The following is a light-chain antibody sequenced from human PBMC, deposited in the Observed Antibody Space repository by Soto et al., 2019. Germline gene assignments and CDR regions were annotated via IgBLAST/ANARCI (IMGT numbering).Light chain of an antibody. CDR3: QQRTNWPA. V-gene: IGKV3-11*01. Sequence: EIVLTQSPATLSLSPGERATLSCRASQSVSSYLAWYQQKPGQAPRLLIYDASNRATGIPARFSGSGSGTDFPLTISSREPEDFAVYYCQQRTNWPAFGQGTRLEI. J-gene: IGKJ5*01. CDR1: QSVSSY. CDR2: DAS.